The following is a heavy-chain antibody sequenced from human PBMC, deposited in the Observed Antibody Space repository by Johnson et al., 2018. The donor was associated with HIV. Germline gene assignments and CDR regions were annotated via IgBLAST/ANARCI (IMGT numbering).Heavy chain of an antibody. Sequence: MLLVESGGGLVQPGGSLRLSCAASGFTVNSNYMSWVRQAPGKGLEWVSVIYSGGSTYYADSVKGRFTISRDNSKNTLYLQMNSLKTEDTAVYYCTTEWWSYAFDIWGQGTMVTVSS. V-gene: IGHV3-66*01. J-gene: IGHJ3*02. CDR1: GFTVNSNY. CDR2: IYSGGST. CDR3: TTEWWSYAFDI. D-gene: IGHD2-15*01.